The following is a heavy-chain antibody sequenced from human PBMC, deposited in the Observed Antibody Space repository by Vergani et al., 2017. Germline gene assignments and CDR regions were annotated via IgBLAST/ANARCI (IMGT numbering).Heavy chain of an antibody. CDR2: IYYSGST. CDR3: ARNYYYYYMDV. CDR1: GGSISSYY. V-gene: IGHV4-59*01. Sequence: QVQLQQWGAGLLKPSETLSLTCTVSGGSISSYYWSWIRQPPGKGLEWIGYIYYSGSTNYNPSLKSRVTISVDTSKNQFSLKLSSVTAADTAVYYCARNYYYYYMDVWGKGTTVTVSS. J-gene: IGHJ6*03.